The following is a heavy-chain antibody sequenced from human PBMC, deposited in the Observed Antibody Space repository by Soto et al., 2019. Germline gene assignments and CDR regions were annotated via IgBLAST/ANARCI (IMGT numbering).Heavy chain of an antibody. D-gene: IGHD6-19*01. Sequence: PSETLSLTCTVSGGSISSYDWSWIRQPPGKGLEWIGYIYHSGSTNYNPSLKSRVTISVDKSKNQFSLKLSSVTAADTAVYYCARVAVAGTRVDYWGQGTLVTVSS. J-gene: IGHJ4*02. CDR3: ARVAVAGTRVDY. CDR1: GGSISSYD. V-gene: IGHV4-59*12. CDR2: IYHSGST.